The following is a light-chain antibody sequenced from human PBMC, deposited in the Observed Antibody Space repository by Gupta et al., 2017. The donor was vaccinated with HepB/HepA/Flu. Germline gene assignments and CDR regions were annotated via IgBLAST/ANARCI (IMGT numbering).Light chain of an antibody. CDR1: SSDVGGYNY. CDR3: SSYAGSNKVV. V-gene: IGLV2-8*01. J-gene: IGLJ2*01. Sequence: QSALTHPPSASGSPGQSVPISCTGTSSDVGGYNYVSWYQQHPGTAPKLMIYEVSKRPSGVPDRFSGSKSGNTASLTVSGLQAEDEAYYYCSSYAGSNKVVFGGGTKLTVI. CDR2: EVS.